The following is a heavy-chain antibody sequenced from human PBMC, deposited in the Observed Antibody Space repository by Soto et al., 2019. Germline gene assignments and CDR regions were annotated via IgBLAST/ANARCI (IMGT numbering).Heavy chain of an antibody. CDR3: ARSHGYCSGGSCYSDAFDI. Sequence: ASVKVSCKASGYTFTGYYMHWVRQAPGQGLEWMGWINPNSGGTNYAQKFQGWVTMTRDTSISTAYMELSRLRSDDTAVYYCARSHGYCSGGSCYSDAFDIWGQGTMVTVS. CDR1: GYTFTGYY. J-gene: IGHJ3*02. CDR2: INPNSGGT. V-gene: IGHV1-2*04. D-gene: IGHD2-15*01.